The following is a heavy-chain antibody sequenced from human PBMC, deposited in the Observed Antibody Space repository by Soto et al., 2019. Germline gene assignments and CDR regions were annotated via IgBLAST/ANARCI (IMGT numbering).Heavy chain of an antibody. CDR2: ISTSGIST. Sequence: XGSLRLSCTAAGFTFSSFSMSWVRQAPGKGLKWVSAISTSGISTYYADSVKGRFTISRDNSKNALYLQMKSLRAEDTAVYYCAIPEWKLLPTWFDTWGQGTLVTVSS. V-gene: IGHV3-23*01. CDR1: GFTFSSFS. CDR3: AIPEWKLLPTWFDT. J-gene: IGHJ5*02. D-gene: IGHD1-26*01.